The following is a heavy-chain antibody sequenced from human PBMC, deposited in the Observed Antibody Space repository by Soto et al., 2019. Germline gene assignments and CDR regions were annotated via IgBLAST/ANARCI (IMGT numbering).Heavy chain of an antibody. Sequence: GGSLRLSCAASGFTFSSYGMHWVRQAPGKGLEWVAVISYDGSNKYYADSVKGRFTISRDNSKNTLYLQMNSLRAEDTAVYYCAKDEPDHTVTFVHWGQGTLVTV. V-gene: IGHV3-30*18. D-gene: IGHD4-17*01. CDR3: AKDEPDHTVTFVH. CDR2: ISYDGSNK. CDR1: GFTFSSYG. J-gene: IGHJ4*02.